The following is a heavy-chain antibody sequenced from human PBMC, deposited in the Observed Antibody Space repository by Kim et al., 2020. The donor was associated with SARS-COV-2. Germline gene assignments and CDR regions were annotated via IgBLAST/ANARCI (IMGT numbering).Heavy chain of an antibody. J-gene: IGHJ4*02. CDR2: VSYSGVT. Sequence: SETLSLTCSVSGASISSSTHYWGWIRQPPGKGLEWIGSVSYSGVTDYSPSLRSRLTMSVDTSKNQFSLRLSSVTGADTAMYYCVRYRYGSMADDWGQGTLVTVSS. CDR3: VRYRYGSMADD. V-gene: IGHV4-39*01. D-gene: IGHD5-18*01. CDR1: GASISSSTHY.